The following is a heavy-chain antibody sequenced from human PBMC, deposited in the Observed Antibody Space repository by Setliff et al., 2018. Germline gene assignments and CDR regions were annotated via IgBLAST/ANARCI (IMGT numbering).Heavy chain of an antibody. V-gene: IGHV4-59*11. CDR2: IYYSGST. CDR1: GGSISSHY. J-gene: IGHJ6*03. CDR3: ARARLWPLLDYSMDV. Sequence: SETLSLTCTVSGGSISSHYWSWIRQPPGKGLEWIGYIYYSGSTNYNPSLKSRVTISVDTSKNQFSLKLSSVTAADTAVYYCARARLWPLLDYSMDVWGKGTTVTVSS. D-gene: IGHD2-21*01.